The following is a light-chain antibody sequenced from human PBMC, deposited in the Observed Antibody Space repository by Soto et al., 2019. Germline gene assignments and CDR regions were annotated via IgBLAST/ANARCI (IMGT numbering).Light chain of an antibody. CDR3: SSHAGSINVV. V-gene: IGLV2-8*01. Sequence: QSALTQPPSASGSPGQSVTISCTGTSSDVGGYNYVSWYQQHPGKAPKLMIYEVSKRPSGVPDRFSGSKSGNTAALAVSGLQAEDEADYYCSSHAGSINVVVGGGTKLAVL. CDR2: EVS. CDR1: SSDVGGYNY. J-gene: IGLJ2*01.